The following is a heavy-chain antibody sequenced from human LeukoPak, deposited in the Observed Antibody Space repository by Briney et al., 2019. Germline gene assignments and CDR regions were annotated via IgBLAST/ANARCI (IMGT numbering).Heavy chain of an antibody. J-gene: IGHJ4*02. V-gene: IGHV1-18*01. CDR2: ISAYNGNT. CDR1: GYTFTSYA. CDR3: ARVPYGSGSYYSPDY. Sequence: ASVKVSCKASGYTFTSYAMNWVRQAPGQGLEWMGWISAYNGNTNYAQKFQGRVTITADESTSTAYMELGSLRSEDTAVYYCARVPYGSGSYYSPDYWGQGTLVTVSS. D-gene: IGHD3-10*01.